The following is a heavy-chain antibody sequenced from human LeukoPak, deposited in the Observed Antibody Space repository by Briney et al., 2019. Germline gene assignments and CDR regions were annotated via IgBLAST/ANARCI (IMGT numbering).Heavy chain of an antibody. CDR2: IKQDGSEK. D-gene: IGHD2-21*01. J-gene: IGHJ3*02. Sequence: PGGSLRLSCAASGFTFSSYWMSWVRQAPGKGLEWVANIKQDGSEKYYVDSVKGRFTISRDNAKNSLYLQMNSLRAEDTALYYCANEGSSLVIHAFDIWGQGTVVTVSS. CDR1: GFTFSSYW. V-gene: IGHV3-7*01. CDR3: ANEGSSLVIHAFDI.